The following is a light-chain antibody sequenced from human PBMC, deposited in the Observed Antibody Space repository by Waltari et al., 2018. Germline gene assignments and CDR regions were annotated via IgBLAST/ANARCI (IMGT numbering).Light chain of an antibody. CDR3: QKYGTRPAT. CDR2: DTS. V-gene: IGKV3-20*01. Sequence: ETVLTQSPASLSLSPGDSATLSCRASQSVGRTLAWYQQRPGQAPRLLIYDTSSRATGIPDRFSGSWSGTDFSLTISRLEPEDFAVYYCQKYGTRPATFGQGTKVEVK. J-gene: IGKJ1*01. CDR1: QSVGRT.